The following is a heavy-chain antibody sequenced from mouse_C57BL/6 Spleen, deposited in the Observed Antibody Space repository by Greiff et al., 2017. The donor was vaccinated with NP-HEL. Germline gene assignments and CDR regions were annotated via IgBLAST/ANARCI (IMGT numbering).Heavy chain of an antibody. J-gene: IGHJ3*01. D-gene: IGHD3-1*01. CDR1: GYTFTSYT. V-gene: IGHV1-4*01. CDR3: ARSGPAWFAY. CDR2: INLSSGYT. Sequence: VQLQQSGAELARPGASVKMSCKASGYTFTSYTMHWVKQRPGQGLEWIGYINLSSGYTKYNQKFKDKATLTADKSSSTAYMQLSSLTSEDSAVYYCARSGPAWFAYWGQGTLVTVSA.